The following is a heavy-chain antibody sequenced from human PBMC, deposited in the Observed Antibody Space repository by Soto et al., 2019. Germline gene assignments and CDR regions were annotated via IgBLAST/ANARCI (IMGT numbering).Heavy chain of an antibody. V-gene: IGHV3-53*01. CDR3: CDRPLFPRGP. J-gene: IGHJ3*01. Sequence: EVQLVESGGGLIQPGGSLRLSCAASGFTFSSNDMNWVRQAPGKGLEWVSLIYSGGSTYYADSVKGRFTISRDNSKNTLLLQMSSLGAEDTGGIFCCDRPLFPRGPWGQGTMVTVSS. D-gene: IGHD2-15*01. CDR2: IYSGGST. CDR1: GFTFSSND.